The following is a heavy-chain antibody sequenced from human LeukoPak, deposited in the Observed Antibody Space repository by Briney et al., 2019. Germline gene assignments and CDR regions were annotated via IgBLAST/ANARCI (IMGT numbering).Heavy chain of an antibody. CDR2: IYYSGST. D-gene: IGHD3-9*01. V-gene: IGHV4-59*01. J-gene: IGHJ4*02. CDR1: GGSISSYY. CDR3: ARVDILTGYYLDY. Sequence: SETLSLTCTVSGGSISSYYWSWIRPPPGKGLEWIGYIYYSGSTNYNPSLKSRVTISVDTSKNQFSLKLSSVTAADTAVYYCARVDILTGYYLDYWGQGTLVTVSS.